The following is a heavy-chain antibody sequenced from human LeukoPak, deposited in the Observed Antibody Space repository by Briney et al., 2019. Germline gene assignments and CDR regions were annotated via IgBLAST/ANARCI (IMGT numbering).Heavy chain of an antibody. CDR3: ARDSGGGSGSYYRYFDY. Sequence: PSETLSLTCSVSGDSISTSSSYWGWIRQPPGKGLEWVGSIYYSGSTYYNTSLKSRVTISVDTSKNQFSLKLNSVTAADTAVYYCARDSGGGSGSYYRYFDYWGQGTLVTVSS. CDR2: IYYSGST. CDR1: GDSISTSSSY. J-gene: IGHJ4*02. D-gene: IGHD3-10*01. V-gene: IGHV4-39*02.